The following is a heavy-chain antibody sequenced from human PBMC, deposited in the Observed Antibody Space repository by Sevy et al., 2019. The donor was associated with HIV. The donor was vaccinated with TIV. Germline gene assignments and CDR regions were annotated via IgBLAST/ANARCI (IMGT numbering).Heavy chain of an antibody. D-gene: IGHD5-12*01. J-gene: IGHJ4*02. V-gene: IGHV5-51*01. CDR3: ARLRMATTTRYFDY. Sequence: GESLKIPCKGSGYSFTSYWIGWVRQMPGKGLEWMGSIYPGDSDTRYSPSFQGQVTISADKSISTAYLQWSSLKASDTAMYYCARLRMATTTRYFDYWGQGNLVTVSS. CDR1: GYSFTSYW. CDR2: IYPGDSDT.